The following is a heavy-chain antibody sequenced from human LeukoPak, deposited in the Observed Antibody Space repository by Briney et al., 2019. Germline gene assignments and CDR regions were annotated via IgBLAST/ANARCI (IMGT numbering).Heavy chain of an antibody. CDR2: IYPGDSDT. J-gene: IGHJ4*02. V-gene: IGHV5-51*01. D-gene: IGHD2-15*01. CDR1: GYIFTNYW. CDR3: ARPVRYCSGGSCYSYYYFDY. Sequence: HGESLKISCKGSGYIFTNYWIGWVRQMPGKGLEWMGIIYPGDSDTRYSPSFQGHVTISADTSISTAYLQWSSLKASDTAMYYCARPVRYCSGGSCYSYYYFDYWGQGTLVTVSS.